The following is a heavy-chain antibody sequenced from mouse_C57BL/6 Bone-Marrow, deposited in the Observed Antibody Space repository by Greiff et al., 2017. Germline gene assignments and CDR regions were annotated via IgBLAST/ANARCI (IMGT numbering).Heavy chain of an antibody. D-gene: IGHD3-1*01. Sequence: QVQLQQPGAELVKPGASVKLSCKASGYTFTSYWMHWVNQRPGQGLEWIGMIHPNSGSTNYNEKFKSKATLTVDKSSSIAYMQLSSLTSEDSAVYYGERLVFYALDYWGQGTTVTVSS. CDR1: GYTFTSYW. CDR2: IHPNSGST. J-gene: IGHJ4*01. CDR3: ERLVFYALDY. V-gene: IGHV1-64*01.